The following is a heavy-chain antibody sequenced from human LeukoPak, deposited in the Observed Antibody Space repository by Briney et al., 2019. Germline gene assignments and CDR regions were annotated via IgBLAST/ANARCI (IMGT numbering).Heavy chain of an antibody. CDR1: GYTFTGYY. CDR3: AREPYDSGSFRTDYYYMDV. J-gene: IGHJ6*03. Sequence: ASVKVSCKAPGYTFTGYYIHWVRQAPGQGLEWMGWINPNSGGTNYAQKFQGRVTMTRDTSISTAYMELSGLRSDDTAVYYCAREPYDSGSFRTDYYYMDVWGKGTTVTISS. CDR2: INPNSGGT. V-gene: IGHV1-2*02. D-gene: IGHD3-10*01.